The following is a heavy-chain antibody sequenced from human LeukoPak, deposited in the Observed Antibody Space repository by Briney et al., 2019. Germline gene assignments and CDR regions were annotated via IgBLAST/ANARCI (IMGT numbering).Heavy chain of an antibody. CDR1: GFTFSSYG. Sequence: GGSLRLSCAASGFTFSSYGMHWVRQAPGKGLEWVAVIWYDGSNKYYADSVKGRFTISRDNSKNPLYLQMNSLRAEDTAVYYCAREAVLYSYGRADAFDIWGQGTMVTVSS. CDR2: IWYDGSNK. D-gene: IGHD5-18*01. V-gene: IGHV3-33*01. J-gene: IGHJ3*02. CDR3: AREAVLYSYGRADAFDI.